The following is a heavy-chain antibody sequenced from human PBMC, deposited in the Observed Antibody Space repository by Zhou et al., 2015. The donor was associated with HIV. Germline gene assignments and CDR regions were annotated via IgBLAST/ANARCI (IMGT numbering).Heavy chain of an antibody. D-gene: IGHD1-14*01. CDR3: AKDHVHCCREDPECLDT. CDR1: GYSFSAYG. J-gene: IGHJ3*02. Sequence: QVHLVQSGPEVKEPGASVKVSCKTSGYSFSAYGITWVRQAPGXGLSGWDGSXGYSGLTTYAQTLRDRLTMTIDTSTNTAYMELRSLRSDDTAVYFCAKDHVHCCREDPECLDTWGQGTVVIVSP. CDR2: SXGYSGLT. V-gene: IGHV1-18*01.